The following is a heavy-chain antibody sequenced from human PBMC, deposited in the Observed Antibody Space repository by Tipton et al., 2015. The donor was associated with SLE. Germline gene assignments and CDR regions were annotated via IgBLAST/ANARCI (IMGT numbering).Heavy chain of an antibody. CDR1: GGSISGYY. CDR2: VYTSGST. D-gene: IGHD2-2*01. CDR3: ATYASQHYFDF. V-gene: IGHV4-4*07. J-gene: IGHJ4*02. Sequence: TLSLTCTVSGGSISGYYWSWIRQPAGKGLEWIGRVYTSGSTNYNPSLKSRVTISEDTSKNQFSLKVTSVTAADTAVYYCATYASQHYFDFWGQGILVTVSS.